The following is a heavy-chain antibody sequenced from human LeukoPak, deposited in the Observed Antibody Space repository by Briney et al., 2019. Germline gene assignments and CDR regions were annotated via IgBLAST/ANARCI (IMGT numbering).Heavy chain of an antibody. J-gene: IGHJ4*02. D-gene: IGHD2-15*01. V-gene: IGHV1-18*03. Sequence: GASVKVSCKPSGYTFTSFGISWVRQAPGQGLEWMGWIGAYNGDTNYAQKFQGRVTMTTDTSTSTAYMDLRSLRSADMAVYYCTRDHCRGDNCPSFDYWGQGTLVTVSS. CDR3: TRDHCRGDNCPSFDY. CDR2: IGAYNGDT. CDR1: GYTFTSFG.